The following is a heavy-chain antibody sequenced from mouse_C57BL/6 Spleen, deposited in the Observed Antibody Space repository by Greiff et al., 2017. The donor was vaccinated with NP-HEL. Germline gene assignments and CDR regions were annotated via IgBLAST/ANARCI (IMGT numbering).Heavy chain of an antibody. CDR2: INYDGSST. V-gene: IGHV5-16*01. CDR1: GFTFSDYY. D-gene: IGHD6-5*01. CDR3: ARESYDYYAMDY. Sequence: EVKVVESEGGLVQPGSSMKLSCTASGFTFSDYYMAWVRQVPEKGLEWVANINYDGSSTYYLDSLKSRFIISRDNAKNILYLQMSSLKSEDTATYYCARESYDYYAMDYWGQGTSVTVSS. J-gene: IGHJ4*01.